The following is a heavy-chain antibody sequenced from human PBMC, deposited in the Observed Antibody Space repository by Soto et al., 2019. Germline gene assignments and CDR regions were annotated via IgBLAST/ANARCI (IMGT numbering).Heavy chain of an antibody. CDR1: GYSFSSYG. V-gene: IGHV1-18*01. CDR3: ARDRRRGYDSSGFSS. Sequence: QVQLVQSGAELRKPGASVKVSCKASGYSFSSYGINWVRQAPGQGLEWMGWINTYNGNRNYAQKFEDRVTMTTATSTNTVYMELRSLKSDDTAIYYCARDRRRGYDSSGFSSWGQGTLVTVSS. D-gene: IGHD3-22*01. CDR2: INTYNGNR. J-gene: IGHJ5*02.